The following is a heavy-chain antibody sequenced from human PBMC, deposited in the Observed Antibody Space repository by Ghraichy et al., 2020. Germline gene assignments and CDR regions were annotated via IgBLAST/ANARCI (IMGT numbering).Heavy chain of an antibody. J-gene: IGHJ2*01. CDR2: ISSSSSYT. CDR3: ARVEGGGHWYFDL. Sequence: GESLNISCAASGFTFSDYYMSWIRQAPGKGLEWVSYISSSSSYTNYADSVKGRFTISRDNAKNSLYLQMNSLRAEDTAVYYCARVEGGGHWYFDLWGRGTLVTVSS. D-gene: IGHD3-16*01. V-gene: IGHV3-11*05. CDR1: GFTFSDYY.